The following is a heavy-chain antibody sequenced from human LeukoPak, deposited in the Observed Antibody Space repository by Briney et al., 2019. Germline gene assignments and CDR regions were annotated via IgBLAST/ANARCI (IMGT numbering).Heavy chain of an antibody. CDR1: GFTFSSYW. V-gene: IGHV3-7*04. CDR2: IKQDGSEK. D-gene: IGHD5-12*01. CDR3: ARVGLRFGPPQTYYYYGMDV. Sequence: GGSLRLSCAASGFTFSSYWMSWVRQAPGKGLEWVANIKQDGSEKYYVDSVKGRFTISRDNAKNSLYVQMNSLRAEDTAVYYCARVGLRFGPPQTYYYYGMDVWGQGTTVTVSS. J-gene: IGHJ6*02.